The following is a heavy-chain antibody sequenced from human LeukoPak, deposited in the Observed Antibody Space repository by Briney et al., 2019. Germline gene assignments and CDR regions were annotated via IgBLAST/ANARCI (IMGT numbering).Heavy chain of an antibody. CDR1: GYSFPSYW. J-gene: IGHJ4*02. V-gene: IGHV5-51*01. CDR2: IYSGDSDT. D-gene: IGHD6-13*01. Sequence: GESLKISCKGSGYSFPSYWIGWVRQMPGKGLEWMGIIYSGDSDTRYSPSFQGQVTISADKSTSTAYLQWSSLKASDTAMYYCARLLRNIAAAVYYFDNWGQGTLVTVSS. CDR3: ARLLRNIAAAVYYFDN.